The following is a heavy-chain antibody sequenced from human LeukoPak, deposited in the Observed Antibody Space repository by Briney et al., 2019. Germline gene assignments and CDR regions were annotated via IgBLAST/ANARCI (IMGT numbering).Heavy chain of an antibody. CDR3: ARDRHYKFDP. Sequence: GASVKVSCKASGYTSTGYYMHWVRQAPGQGLEWMGWINPNSGGTNYAQKFQGRVTMTRDTSISTAYMELSRLRSEDTAVYYCARDRHYKFDPWGQGTLVTVSS. D-gene: IGHD1-1*01. J-gene: IGHJ5*02. CDR1: GYTSTGYY. CDR2: INPNSGGT. V-gene: IGHV1-2*02.